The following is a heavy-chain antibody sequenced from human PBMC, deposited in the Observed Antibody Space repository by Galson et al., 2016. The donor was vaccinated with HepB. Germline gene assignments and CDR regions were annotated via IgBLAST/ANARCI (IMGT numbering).Heavy chain of an antibody. CDR1: GLSLRNVRMG. CDR2: LFSNDEK. V-gene: IGHV2-26*01. D-gene: IGHD4-11*01. J-gene: IGHJ3*02. CDR3: ARMRDDYSHDAFDI. Sequence: PALVKPTQTLTLTCTVSGLSLRNVRMGVSWIRQPPGKALEWLAQLFSNDEKSYKTSLRPRLTISKDTSKSQVVLTMTNMDPVDTATYYYARMRDDYSHDAFDIWGQGTMVTVSS.